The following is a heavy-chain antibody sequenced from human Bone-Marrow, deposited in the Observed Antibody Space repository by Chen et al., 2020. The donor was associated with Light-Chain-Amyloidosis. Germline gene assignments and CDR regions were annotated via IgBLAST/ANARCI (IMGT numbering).Heavy chain of an antibody. CDR2: MKEDGSEK. CDR1: GFSFRRYW. V-gene: IGHV3-7*01. J-gene: IGHJ5*02. Sequence: EVQLVESGGGLVQPGGSLRISCAAFGFSFRRYWMTWVRQVSGKGLEWVAKMKEDGSEKYYVDSVKGRFTISRDNAKNSLYLQMNNLRVEDTAVYYCAGDRGWFDPWGQGTLVTVSS. CDR3: AGDRGWFDP.